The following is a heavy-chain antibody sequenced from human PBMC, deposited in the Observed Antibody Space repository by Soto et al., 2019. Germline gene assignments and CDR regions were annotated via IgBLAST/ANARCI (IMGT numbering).Heavy chain of an antibody. Sequence: PGGSLRLSCAASGFTFRSYAMSWVRQAPGKGLEWVSSISGSGDSTYYADSVKGRFTISRDNSKNTVFLQMNSLRAEDTAVFYCAKDVGSMEFFYDSSGPYYFDYWGQGTQVTVS. D-gene: IGHD3-22*01. CDR1: GFTFRSYA. CDR3: AKDVGSMEFFYDSSGPYYFDY. V-gene: IGHV3-23*01. J-gene: IGHJ4*02. CDR2: ISGSGDST.